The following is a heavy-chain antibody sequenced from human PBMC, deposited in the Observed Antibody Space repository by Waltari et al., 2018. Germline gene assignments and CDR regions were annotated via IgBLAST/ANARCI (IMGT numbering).Heavy chain of an antibody. CDR3: ARYYFGSGSSHFDY. Sequence: QLQLQESGPGLVKPSETLSLTCTVSGGSISSGTCYWAWIRQPPGKGLEWIGNIYYRGNTYYRQSLKRRVTISVDTSKNQLSLKLSSVTAADTAVYYCARYYFGSGSSHFDYWGQGTLLTVSS. CDR1: GGSISSGTCY. J-gene: IGHJ4*02. V-gene: IGHV4-39*01. CDR2: IYYRGNT. D-gene: IGHD3-10*01.